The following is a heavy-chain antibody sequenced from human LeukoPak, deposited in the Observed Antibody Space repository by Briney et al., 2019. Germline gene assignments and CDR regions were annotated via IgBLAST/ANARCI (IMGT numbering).Heavy chain of an antibody. Sequence: SETLSLTCTVSSISISGRYCSWIRQSPGKGLEWIGYIHYSGFTNYSPSLKSRVTISLDTSKNQFSLKLSSVTAADTAVYYCARSSDYDFSTFDPWGQGTLVTVSS. CDR3: ARSSDYDFSTFDP. D-gene: IGHD3-3*01. CDR2: IHYSGFT. CDR1: SISISGRY. J-gene: IGHJ5*02. V-gene: IGHV4-59*11.